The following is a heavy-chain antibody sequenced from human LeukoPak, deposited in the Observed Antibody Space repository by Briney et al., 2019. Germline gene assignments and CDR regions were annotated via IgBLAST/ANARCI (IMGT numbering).Heavy chain of an antibody. D-gene: IGHD2-15*01. CDR3: AREGLLLRR. J-gene: IGHJ4*02. CDR1: GFTVSKNY. Sequence: GGSLRLSCAASGFTVSKNYMSWVRQAPGKGLEWVSSISSSSSYIYYADSVKGRFTISRDNAKNSLYLQMNSLRAEDTAVYYCAREGLLLRRWGQGTLVTVSS. CDR2: ISSSSSYI. V-gene: IGHV3-21*01.